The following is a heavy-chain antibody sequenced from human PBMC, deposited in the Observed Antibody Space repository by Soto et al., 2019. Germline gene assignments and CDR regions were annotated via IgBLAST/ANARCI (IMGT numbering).Heavy chain of an antibody. D-gene: IGHD3-10*01. J-gene: IGHJ5*02. V-gene: IGHV1-2*02. CDR3: ARYYYGSGSYYRRGRFDT. CDR1: GYTFTGYY. Sequence: GASVKVSCKASGYTFTGYYMHWVRQAPGQGLEWMGWINPNSGGTNYAQKFQGRGTMTRETSISTAYMELSRLRSDDTVVYYCARYYYGSGSYYRRGRFDTWGQGTLVTVSS. CDR2: INPNSGGT.